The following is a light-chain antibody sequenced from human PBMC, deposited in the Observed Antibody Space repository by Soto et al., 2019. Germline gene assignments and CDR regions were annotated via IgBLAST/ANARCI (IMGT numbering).Light chain of an antibody. J-gene: IGLJ1*01. CDR3: CSYAGSSTFYA. CDR1: SSDVGSYNL. V-gene: IGLV2-23*02. CDR2: EVS. Sequence: QSALTQPASVYGPPGQSITISCTGTSSDVGSYNLVSWYQQHPGKAPKLMIYEVSKRSSGVSNRFSGSKSGNTASLTISGLQAEDEADYYCCSYAGSSTFYAFGTGTKVPVL.